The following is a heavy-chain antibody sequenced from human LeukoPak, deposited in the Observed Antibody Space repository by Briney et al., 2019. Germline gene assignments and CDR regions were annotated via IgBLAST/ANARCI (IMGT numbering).Heavy chain of an antibody. V-gene: IGHV3-21*01. J-gene: IGHJ4*02. CDR2: ISSSSSYI. CDR1: GFTFSSYS. Sequence: GGSLRLSCAASGFTFSSYSMNWVRQAPGKGLEWVSSISSSSSYIYYADSVKGRFTISRDNAKNSLYLQMNSLRAEDTAVYYCARSRDAAKYYYDSSGYYPDYWGQGTLVTVSS. D-gene: IGHD3-22*01. CDR3: ARSRDAAKYYYDSSGYYPDY.